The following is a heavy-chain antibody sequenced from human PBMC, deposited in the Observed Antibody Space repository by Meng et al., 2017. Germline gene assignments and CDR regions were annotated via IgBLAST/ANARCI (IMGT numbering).Heavy chain of an antibody. CDR1: GGSISSSNW. CDR2: IYHSGST. J-gene: IGHJ4*02. Sequence: QVRPAQSGPGLGKPSGSLFPSCAVSGGSISSSNWWSWVRQPPGKGLEWIGEIYHSGSTNYNPSLKSRVTISVDKSKNQFSLKLSSVTAADTAVYYCARWSIYCSGGSCYSFDYWGQGTLVTVSS. CDR3: ARWSIYCSGGSCYSFDY. D-gene: IGHD2-15*01. V-gene: IGHV4-4*02.